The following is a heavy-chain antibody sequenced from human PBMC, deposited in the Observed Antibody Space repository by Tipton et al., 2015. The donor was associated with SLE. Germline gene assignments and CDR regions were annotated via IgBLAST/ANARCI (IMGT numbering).Heavy chain of an antibody. CDR3: ARVADSGDAFDI. CDR2: IYYSGST. CDR1: GGSISSYY. V-gene: IGHV4-59*08. J-gene: IGHJ3*02. D-gene: IGHD6-19*01. Sequence: LRLSCTVSGGSISSYYWSWIRQPPGKGLEWIGYIYYSGSTNYNPSLKSRVTISVDTSKNQFSLKLSSVTAADTAVYYCARVADSGDAFDIWGQGTMVTVSS.